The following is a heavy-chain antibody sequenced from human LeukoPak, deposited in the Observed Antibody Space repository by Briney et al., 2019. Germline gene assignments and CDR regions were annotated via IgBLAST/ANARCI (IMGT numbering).Heavy chain of an antibody. V-gene: IGHV3-49*03. J-gene: IGHJ4*02. CDR2: IRSKAYGGTT. D-gene: IGHD6-19*01. CDR1: GFTFGDYA. Sequence: SLRLSCTASGFTFGDYAMSWFRQAPGKGLEWVGFIRSKAYGGTTEYAASVKGRFTISRDDSKSIAYLQMNSLKTEDTAVYYCTRGRAVAGTYENDYWGQGTLVTVSS. CDR3: TRGRAVAGTYENDY.